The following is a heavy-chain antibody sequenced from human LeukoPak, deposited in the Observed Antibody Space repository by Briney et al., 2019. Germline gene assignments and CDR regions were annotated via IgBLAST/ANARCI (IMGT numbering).Heavy chain of an antibody. CDR3: AREYDYSNYRTHYYFDY. Sequence: ASVEVSCKASGYTFTSYGISWVRQAPGQGLEWMGWISAYNGNTNYAQKLQGRVTMTTDTSTSTAYMELRSLRSDDTAVYYCAREYDYSNYRTHYYFDYWGQGTLVTVSS. V-gene: IGHV1-18*01. CDR2: ISAYNGNT. CDR1: GYTFTSYG. J-gene: IGHJ4*02. D-gene: IGHD4-11*01.